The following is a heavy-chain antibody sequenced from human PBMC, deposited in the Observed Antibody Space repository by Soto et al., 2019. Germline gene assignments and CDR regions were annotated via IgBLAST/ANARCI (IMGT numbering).Heavy chain of an antibody. CDR3: ARDGGPFRDSSGYSGWYFDL. Sequence: VQLVQSGAEVKKPGASVKVSCKASGYTFTSYGISWVRQAPGQGLEWMGWISTYNGYTNYAQKLQGRVTMTTDTSTSTAYMELRSLRSDDTAVYYCARDGGPFRDSSGYSGWYFDLWGRGTLVTVSS. D-gene: IGHD3-22*01. V-gene: IGHV1-18*01. CDR1: GYTFTSYG. J-gene: IGHJ2*01. CDR2: ISTYNGYT.